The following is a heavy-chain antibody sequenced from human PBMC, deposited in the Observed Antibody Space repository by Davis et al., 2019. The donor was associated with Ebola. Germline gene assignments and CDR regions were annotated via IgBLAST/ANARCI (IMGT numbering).Heavy chain of an antibody. J-gene: IGHJ6*02. Sequence: PSETLSLTCTVSGGSISSYYWSWIRQPPGKGLEWIGYIYYTGNTNYNPSLKSRVTISVDTSMTQFSLKLTSVIAADTAIYYCARVPDYYYYVMDVWGRGTTVTVSS. CDR2: IYYTGNT. V-gene: IGHV4-59*12. CDR3: ARVPDYYYYVMDV. CDR1: GGSISSYY.